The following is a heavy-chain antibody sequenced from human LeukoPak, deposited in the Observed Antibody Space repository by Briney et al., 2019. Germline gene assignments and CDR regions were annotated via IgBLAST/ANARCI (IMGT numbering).Heavy chain of an antibody. V-gene: IGHV3-7*01. J-gene: IGHJ4*02. Sequence: GGSLRLSCAGSGFTFSKYRMSWVRQAPGKGLEWLANIKQDGSEKFYVDSVKGRFTISRDNAENSLYLQMNSLRVEDTAIYYCAKTGIDYVWGSFRSQYDYWGQGTLVTVSS. CDR2: IKQDGSEK. CDR3: AKTGIDYVWGSFRSQYDY. CDR1: GFTFSKYR. D-gene: IGHD3-16*02.